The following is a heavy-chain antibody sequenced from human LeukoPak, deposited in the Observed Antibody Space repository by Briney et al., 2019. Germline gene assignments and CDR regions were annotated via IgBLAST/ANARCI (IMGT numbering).Heavy chain of an antibody. Sequence: GGSLRLSCAASGFTFSSYGMHWVRQAPGKGLEWVAVIWYDGSNKYYADSVKGRFTISRDNSKNTLYLQMNSLRAEDTAVYYCARGIGTTVTIHDAFDIWGQGTMVTVSS. CDR2: IWYDGSNK. CDR1: GFTFSSYG. D-gene: IGHD4-17*01. V-gene: IGHV3-33*01. J-gene: IGHJ3*02. CDR3: ARGIGTTVTIHDAFDI.